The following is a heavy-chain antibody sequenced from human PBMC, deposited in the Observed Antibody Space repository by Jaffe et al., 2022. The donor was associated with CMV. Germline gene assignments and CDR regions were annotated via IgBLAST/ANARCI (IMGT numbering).Heavy chain of an antibody. Sequence: EVQLVESGGGLVQPGRSLRLSCTASGFTFGDYAMSWVRQAPGKGLEWVGFIRSKAYGGTTEYAASVKGRFTISRDDSKSIAYLQMNSLKTEDTAVYYCTGGVVAATYRVIHYFDYWGQGTLVTVSS. CDR1: GFTFGDYA. CDR3: TGGVVAATYRVIHYFDY. J-gene: IGHJ4*02. V-gene: IGHV3-49*04. D-gene: IGHD2-15*01. CDR2: IRSKAYGGTT.